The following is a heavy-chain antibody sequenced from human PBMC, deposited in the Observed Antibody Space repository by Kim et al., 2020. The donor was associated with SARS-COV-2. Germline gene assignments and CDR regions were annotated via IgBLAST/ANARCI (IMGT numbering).Heavy chain of an antibody. Sequence: GGSLRLSCAGSGFTFGSAHMHWVRQAPGKGLEWVALISADESNKDYVDSVKGRFTVSRDNSQNTLFLQIDSLTPEDTAVYYCAREGHSSGRAGTFDNWGQGTLATVSS. CDR1: GFTFGSAH. D-gene: IGHD6-19*01. V-gene: IGHV3-30*03. J-gene: IGHJ4*02. CDR2: ISADESNK. CDR3: AREGHSSGRAGTFDN.